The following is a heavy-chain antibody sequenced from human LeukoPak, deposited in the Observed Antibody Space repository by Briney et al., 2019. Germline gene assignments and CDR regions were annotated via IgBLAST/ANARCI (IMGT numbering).Heavy chain of an antibody. Sequence: PGGSLRLSCAASGFTFSDYYMSWIRQAPGKGLEWVSYISSSGSTIYYADSVKGRFTISRDNAKNSLYLQMNSLRTEDTAVYYCARDVDTALVPHFDYWGQGTLVTVSS. D-gene: IGHD5-18*01. V-gene: IGHV3-11*04. CDR3: ARDVDTALVPHFDY. CDR2: ISSSGSTI. CDR1: GFTFSDYY. J-gene: IGHJ4*02.